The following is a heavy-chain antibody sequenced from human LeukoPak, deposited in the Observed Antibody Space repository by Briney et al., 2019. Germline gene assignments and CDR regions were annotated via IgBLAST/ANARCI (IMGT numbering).Heavy chain of an antibody. J-gene: IGHJ4*02. CDR2: INHSGST. V-gene: IGHV4-34*01. CDR1: GGSFSGYY. D-gene: IGHD2-15*01. CDR3: ARGPLPYCSGGSCPVFGY. Sequence: SETLSLTCAVYGGSFSGYYWRWIRQPPGKGLEWIGEINHSGSTNYNPSLKSRVTISVDTSKNQFSLKLSSVTAADTAVYYCARGPLPYCSGGSCPVFGYWGQGTLVTVSS.